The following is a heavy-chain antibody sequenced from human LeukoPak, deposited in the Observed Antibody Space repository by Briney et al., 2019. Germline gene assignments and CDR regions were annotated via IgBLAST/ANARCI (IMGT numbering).Heavy chain of an antibody. CDR2: ILHSGST. Sequence: SETLSLTCAVSGYSISSGYYWDWIRQPPGKGLEWIGSILHSGSTYYTPSLKSRVTISVDTSKNQFSLKLTSVTAADTAVYYYAREQSASCDYWGQGTLVTVSS. J-gene: IGHJ4*02. D-gene: IGHD2-2*01. CDR1: GYSISSGYY. CDR3: AREQSASCDY. V-gene: IGHV4-38-2*02.